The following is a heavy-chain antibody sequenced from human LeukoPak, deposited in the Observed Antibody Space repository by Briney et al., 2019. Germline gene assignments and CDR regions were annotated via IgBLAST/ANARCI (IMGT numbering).Heavy chain of an antibody. CDR3: AKDLGGYCSGGSCYPSDY. V-gene: IGHV3-23*01. J-gene: IGHJ4*02. D-gene: IGHD2-15*01. CDR2: ISGSGGST. CDR1: GFTFSSYA. Sequence: GGSLRLSCAASGFTFSSYAMSWVRQAPGKGLEWVSGISGSGGSTYYADSVKGRFTISRDNSKNTLYLQMNSLRAEDTAVYYCAKDLGGYCSGGSCYPSDYWGQGTLVTVSS.